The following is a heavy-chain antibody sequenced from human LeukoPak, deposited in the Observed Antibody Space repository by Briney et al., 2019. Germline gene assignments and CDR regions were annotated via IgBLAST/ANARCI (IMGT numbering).Heavy chain of an antibody. CDR1: GASYNAYY. Sequence: SETLSLTCAVYGASYNAYYWSWIRQPPGKGLEWSGDIDHRGTATYNPSLKSRLTISADASKNQFSLKLNSVTDADTAVYYCAVGITILGVAASFDSWGQGNLVIVSS. V-gene: IGHV4-34*01. CDR3: AVGITILGVAASFDS. CDR2: IDHRGTA. D-gene: IGHD3-3*01. J-gene: IGHJ4*02.